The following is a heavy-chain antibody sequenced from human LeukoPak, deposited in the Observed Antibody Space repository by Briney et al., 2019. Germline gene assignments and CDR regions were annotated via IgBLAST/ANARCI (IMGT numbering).Heavy chain of an antibody. J-gene: IGHJ6*03. V-gene: IGHV3-33*06. CDR1: GFTFSSYG. D-gene: IGHD3-10*01. CDR2: IWYHGSNK. Sequence: PAGSLRLSCTASGFTFSSYGMHWLRQAPAKGLDWVAVIWYHGSNKDYADSMKVRFTISRDNSKNKVYLQINSLIAEDTAVYYCAKDYGSGSFPFGYYMDVWGKGTRVSVSS. CDR3: AKDYGSGSFPFGYYMDV.